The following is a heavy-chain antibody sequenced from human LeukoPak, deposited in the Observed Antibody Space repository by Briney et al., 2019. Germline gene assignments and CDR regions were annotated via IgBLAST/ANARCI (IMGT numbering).Heavy chain of an antibody. CDR1: GFTFSSWY. V-gene: IGHV3-74*01. CDR3: ASPKPDY. J-gene: IGHJ4*02. CDR2: ITSDGTTS. Sequence: TGGSLRLSCAASGFTFSSWYMYWVRQRPGKGLEWLCRITSDGTTSYYADSVRGRFTISRDNAKNTLYLQMNSLTDEDTAVYYCASPKPDYWGQGTLVTVSS.